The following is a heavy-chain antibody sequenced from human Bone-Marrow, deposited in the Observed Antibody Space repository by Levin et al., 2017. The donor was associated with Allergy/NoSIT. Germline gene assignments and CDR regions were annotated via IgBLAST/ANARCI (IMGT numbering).Heavy chain of an antibody. V-gene: IGHV4-59*01. CDR2: IHYSEST. CDR3: ARDRVIVGSTNYYYGMDV. Sequence: SETLSLTCTVSGGSINSYFWSWIRQPPGKDLEWIGHIHYSESTNYKPSLRSRVSMSIDTSKNQVSLNVRSVTAADTAVYYCARDRVIVGSTNYYYGMDVWGQGIMVTVS. D-gene: IGHD1-26*01. J-gene: IGHJ6*02. CDR1: GGSINSYF.